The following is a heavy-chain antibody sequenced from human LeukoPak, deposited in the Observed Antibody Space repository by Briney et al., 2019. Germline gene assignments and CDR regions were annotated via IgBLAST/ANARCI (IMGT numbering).Heavy chain of an antibody. J-gene: IGHJ4*02. D-gene: IGHD3-10*01. V-gene: IGHV4-31*03. Sequence: SETLSLACSVSGGSVSSGGSYWTWIRQRPGKGLEWIGYIYYSGFTFYSPSLKTRFFISLDTSENQVSLKVNSVTAADTAVYYCARGGFFGSGSLFDSWGQGTLVTVSS. CDR1: GGSVSSGGSY. CDR2: IYYSGFT. CDR3: ARGGFFGSGSLFDS.